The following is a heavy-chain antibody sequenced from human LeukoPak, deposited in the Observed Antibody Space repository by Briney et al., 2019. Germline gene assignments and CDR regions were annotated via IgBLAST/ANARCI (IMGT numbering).Heavy chain of an antibody. CDR2: IYHVDSDT. V-gene: IGHV5-51*01. Sequence: GESLQISCKGSGSNFINYWFGWVRQLPGEGLEWLGIIYHVDSDTRYSPCFQGQVTISADKSINTAFFKGSSLKATDTAMYYGARLPPYCSSTKCFFDNWGQGTLVTVSS. CDR1: GSNFINYW. CDR3: ARLPPYCSSTKCFFDN. D-gene: IGHD2-2*01. J-gene: IGHJ4*02.